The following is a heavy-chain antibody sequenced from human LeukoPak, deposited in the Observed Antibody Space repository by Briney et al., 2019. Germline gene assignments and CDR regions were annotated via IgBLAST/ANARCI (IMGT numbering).Heavy chain of an antibody. CDR2: VDYNGGT. D-gene: IGHD2/OR15-2a*01. CDR1: GGSVSTSH. J-gene: IGHJ4*02. V-gene: IGHV4-59*02. Sequence: SETLSLTFTVSGGSVSTSHCNWVRQPPGKGLEWIGNVDYNGGTKYNPSLRSRVTISLDTSKNQFSLKLKFVTAADTALYYCARGFYEPFDRWGQGALVTVSS. CDR3: ARGFYEPFDR.